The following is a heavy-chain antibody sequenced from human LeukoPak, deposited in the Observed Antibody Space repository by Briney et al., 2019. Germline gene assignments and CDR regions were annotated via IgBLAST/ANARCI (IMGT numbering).Heavy chain of an antibody. CDR1: GYTFTAYS. CDR2: INPNSGGT. CDR3: ASDWGLSQLEYCSNTNCYMGAFDI. V-gene: IGHV1-2*02. D-gene: IGHD2-2*02. J-gene: IGHJ3*02. Sequence: ASVKVSRKASGYTFTAYSMHWVRQAPGQGLEWMGWINPNSGGTNYAQKFQGRVTMTRDTSISTAYMELSRLRSDDTAVYYCASDWGLSQLEYCSNTNCYMGAFDIWGQGTMVTVSS.